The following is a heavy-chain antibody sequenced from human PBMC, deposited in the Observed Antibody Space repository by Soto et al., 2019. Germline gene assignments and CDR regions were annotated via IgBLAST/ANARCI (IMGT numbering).Heavy chain of an antibody. V-gene: IGHV4-31*03. CDR2: IYYSGST. D-gene: IGHD5-18*01. CDR1: GGSISSGGYY. Sequence: KTSETLSLTCTVSGGSISSGGYYWSWIRQHPGKGLEWIGYIYYSGSTYYNPSLKSRVTISVDTSKNQFSLKLSSVTAADTAVYYCARRGYSYGYHYYYYGMDVWGQGTTVTVSS. CDR3: ARRGYSYGYHYYYYGMDV. J-gene: IGHJ6*02.